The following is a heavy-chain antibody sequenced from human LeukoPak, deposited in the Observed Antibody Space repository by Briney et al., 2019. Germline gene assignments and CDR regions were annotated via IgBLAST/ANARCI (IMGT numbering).Heavy chain of an antibody. D-gene: IGHD2-2*01. J-gene: IGHJ4*02. Sequence: PSETLSLTCSVSGGSISSKNYYWGWIRQPPGKGLEWIGSIYYSGGTYYNPSLKSRVTISVDTSKNQFSLKLSSVTAADTAVYYCARGRDIVVVPAAIVGYFDYWGQGTLVTVSS. CDR2: IYYSGGT. CDR3: ARGRDIVVVPAAIVGYFDY. CDR1: GGSISSKNYY. V-gene: IGHV4-39*01.